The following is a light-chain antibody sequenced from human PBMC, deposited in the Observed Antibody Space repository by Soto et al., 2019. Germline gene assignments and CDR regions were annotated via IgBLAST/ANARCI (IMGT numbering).Light chain of an antibody. CDR2: DVY. V-gene: IGKV1-33*01. CDR1: QDISKY. J-gene: IGKJ4*01. Sequence: DIQITQSASSLPASVGDTVTISCQASQDISKYLNWFQQKPGKAPKLLIDDVYNVETGVASRFSERGYGTDFTLSISNLQPEDFATYFCQQYDQLLITFGGGTKVDI. CDR3: QQYDQLLIT.